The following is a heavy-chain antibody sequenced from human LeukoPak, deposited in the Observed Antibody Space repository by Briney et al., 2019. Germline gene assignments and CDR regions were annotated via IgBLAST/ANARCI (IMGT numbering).Heavy chain of an antibody. CDR2: TRNKANSYTT. D-gene: IGHD6-19*01. CDR3: ARVDSSGCYDY. V-gene: IGHV3-72*01. CDR1: GFTFSDHY. J-gene: IGHJ4*02. Sequence: GGSLRLSCAASGFTFSDHYMDWVRQAPGKGLEWVGRTRNKANSYTTEYAASVKGRFTISRDDSKNSLYLQMNSLKAEDTAVYYCARVDSSGCYDYWGQGTLVTVSS.